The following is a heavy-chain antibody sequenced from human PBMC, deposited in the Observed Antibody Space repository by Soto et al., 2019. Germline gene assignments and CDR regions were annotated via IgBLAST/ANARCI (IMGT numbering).Heavy chain of an antibody. CDR2: ISGSGGST. CDR1: GFTFSSYA. D-gene: IGHD5-18*01. CDR3: AKDPRYSYGYDPFDY. Sequence: LRLSCAASGFTFSSYAMSWVRQAPGKGLEWVSAISGSGGSTYYADSVKGRFTISRDNSKNTLYLQMNSLRAEDTAVYYCAKDPRYSYGYDPFDYWGQGSLGTVSS. V-gene: IGHV3-23*01. J-gene: IGHJ4*02.